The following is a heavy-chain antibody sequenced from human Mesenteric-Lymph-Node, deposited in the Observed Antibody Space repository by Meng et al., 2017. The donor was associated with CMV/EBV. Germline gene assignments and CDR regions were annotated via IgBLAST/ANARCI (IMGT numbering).Heavy chain of an antibody. Sequence: GGSLRLSCAASGFTFSSYAMSWVRQAPGKGLEWVSVIYSGGSSTYYADSVKGRFTISRDNSKNTLYLQMNSLRAEDTAVYYCAQLWFGDSPDGWGQGTTVTVSS. CDR3: AQLWFGDSPDG. CDR1: GFTFSSYA. V-gene: IGHV3-23*03. J-gene: IGHJ6*02. CDR2: IYSGGSST. D-gene: IGHD3-10*01.